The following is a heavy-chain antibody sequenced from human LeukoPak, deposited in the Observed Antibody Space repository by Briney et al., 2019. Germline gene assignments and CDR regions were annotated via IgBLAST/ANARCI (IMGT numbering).Heavy chain of an antibody. Sequence: SVKVSCKASGGTFSSYAISWVRQAPGQGLEWMRGIIPIFGTANYAQKFQGRVTITADESTSTAYMELSSLRSEDTAVYYCAKEGGYDILTGYHLNWFDPWGQGTLVTVSS. CDR2: IIPIFGTA. CDR3: AKEGGYDILTGYHLNWFDP. D-gene: IGHD3-9*01. CDR1: GGTFSSYA. V-gene: IGHV1-69*13. J-gene: IGHJ5*02.